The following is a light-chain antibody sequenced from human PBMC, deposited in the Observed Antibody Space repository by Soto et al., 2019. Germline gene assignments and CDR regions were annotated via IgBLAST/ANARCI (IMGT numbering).Light chain of an antibody. J-gene: IGKJ1*01. CDR2: GAS. CDR1: QSINSD. CDR3: QQNKDWPGT. Sequence: EIVMTQSPATLSVSPGETTSLPCLASQSINSDVAWYQQKVGQTPRLLIYGASSRATGIPDRFSGSGSGTDFTLTISRLEPEDFGVYYRQQNKDWPGTFGQGTKVDI. V-gene: IGKV3D-15*01.